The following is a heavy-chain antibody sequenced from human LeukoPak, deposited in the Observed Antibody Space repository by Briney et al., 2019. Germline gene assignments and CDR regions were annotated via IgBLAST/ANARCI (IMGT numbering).Heavy chain of an antibody. V-gene: IGHV1-46*01. J-gene: IGHJ5*02. CDR1: GYTFTSYY. CDR2: INPSGGST. D-gene: IGHD3-22*01. CDR3: ARVLIRRHYETSGYYYDDP. Sequence: ASVKVSCKASGYTFTSYYMHWVRQAPGQGLEWMGIINPSGGSTSYAQKFQGRVTMTRDTSISTAYMELSSLRSDDTAVYYCARVLIRRHYETSGYYYDDPWGQGTLVTVSS.